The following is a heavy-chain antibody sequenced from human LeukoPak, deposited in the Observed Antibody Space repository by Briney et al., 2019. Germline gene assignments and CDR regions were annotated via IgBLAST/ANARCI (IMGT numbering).Heavy chain of an antibody. Sequence: GRSLRLSCAASGFTFSSYGMHWVRQAPGKGLEWVAVISYDGSNKYYADSVKGRFTISRDNSKNTLYLQMNSLRAEDTAVYYCAVGLTIWGQGTMVTVSS. CDR2: ISYDGSNK. V-gene: IGHV3-30*03. J-gene: IGHJ3*02. CDR3: AVGLTI. D-gene: IGHD1-26*01. CDR1: GFTFSSYG.